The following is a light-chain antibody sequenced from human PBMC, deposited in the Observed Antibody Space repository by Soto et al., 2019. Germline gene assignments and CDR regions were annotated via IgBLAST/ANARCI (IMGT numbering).Light chain of an antibody. J-gene: IGKJ1*01. CDR1: QGVSRK. CDR3: QQYYNWPRT. V-gene: IGKV3-15*01. Sequence: DIIMTQSASTLSVAPGERVTFSCRASQGVSRKLAWYQHKPGQAPRLLIYGASTRATGIPARFSGSGSGTEFTLTISSLQPEDFAVYYCQQYYNWPRTFAQGTKVDIK. CDR2: GAS.